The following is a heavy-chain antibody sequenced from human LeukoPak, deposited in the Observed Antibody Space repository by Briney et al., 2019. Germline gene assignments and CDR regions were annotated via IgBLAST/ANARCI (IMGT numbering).Heavy chain of an antibody. Sequence: GSLRLSCAASGFTFSSYSMNWVRQAPGKGLEWIGEINHSGSTNYNPSLKSRVTISVDTSKNQFSLKLSSVTAADTAVYYCARASLGYCSGGSCYSWRYWGQGTPVTVSS. CDR1: GFTFSSYS. J-gene: IGHJ4*02. V-gene: IGHV4-34*01. D-gene: IGHD2-15*01. CDR3: ARASLGYCSGGSCYSWRY. CDR2: INHSGST.